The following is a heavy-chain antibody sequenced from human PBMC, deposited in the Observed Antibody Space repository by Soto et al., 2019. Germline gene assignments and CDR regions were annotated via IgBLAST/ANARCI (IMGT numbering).Heavy chain of an antibody. CDR2: IYYSGST. Sequence: KPSETLSLTCTVSGGSISSYYWSWIRQPPGKGLEWIGYIYYSGSTNYNPSLKSRVTISVDTSKNQFSLKLSSVTAADTAVYYCARSMPAARFPFDYWGQGTLVTVSS. D-gene: IGHD6-6*01. CDR1: GGSISSYY. J-gene: IGHJ4*02. CDR3: ARSMPAARFPFDY. V-gene: IGHV4-59*01.